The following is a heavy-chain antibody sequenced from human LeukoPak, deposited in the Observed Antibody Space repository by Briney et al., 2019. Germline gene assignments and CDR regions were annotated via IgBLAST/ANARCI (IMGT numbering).Heavy chain of an antibody. D-gene: IGHD1-1*01. CDR3: ATDPLQGGTDGGY. CDR1: GFTFSSYS. Sequence: GGSLRLSCAASGFTFSSYSMNWVRQAPGKGLEWMGGFDPEDGETIYAQKFQGRVTMTEDTSTDTAYMELSSLRSEDTAVYYCATDPLQGGTDGGYWGQGTLVTVSS. J-gene: IGHJ4*02. CDR2: FDPEDGET. V-gene: IGHV1-24*01.